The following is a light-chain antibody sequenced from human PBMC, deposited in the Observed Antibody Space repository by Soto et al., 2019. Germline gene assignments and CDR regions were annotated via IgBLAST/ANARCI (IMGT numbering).Light chain of an antibody. CDR1: QNINGH. Sequence: DIQMTQAPPSLSASVGDGVTLTCRASQNINGHLHWYQQKPGKAPKLLISYLSRLQGGVPSRFRGHRSVNDFTLTINRLRPEDFGTYYCQQSASVPRPFGQGTSVDIK. J-gene: IGKJ1*01. CDR2: YLS. V-gene: IGKV1-39*01. CDR3: QQSASVPRP.